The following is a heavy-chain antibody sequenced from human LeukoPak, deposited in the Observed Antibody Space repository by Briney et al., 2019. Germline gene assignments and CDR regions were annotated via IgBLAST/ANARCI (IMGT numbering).Heavy chain of an antibody. CDR2: VNPNSGRT. Sequence: ASVTVSCKASGYTFTGYNIHWVRQAPGQGLEWMGWVNPNSGRTHYAQKFLGRVTMTRDTSINTAYMELSMLNSDDTAVFYCARDRLIGGSGVDYWGQGTLVTVSS. J-gene: IGHJ4*02. CDR3: ARDRLIGGSGVDY. CDR1: GYTFTGYN. V-gene: IGHV1-2*02. D-gene: IGHD3-10*01.